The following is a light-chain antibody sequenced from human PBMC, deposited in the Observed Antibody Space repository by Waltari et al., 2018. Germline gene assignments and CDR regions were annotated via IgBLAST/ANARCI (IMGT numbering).Light chain of an antibody. CDR3: QQYESYSYT. J-gene: IGKJ2*01. V-gene: IGKV1-5*03. CDR2: KAF. CDR1: ENIGSW. Sequence: DIQMTQSPSTLSASVGARVTITCRASENIGSWLAWYQQQPGKAPSLLIYKAFTLEDGVPSRFSGSGSGTEFTLTISSLQPDDFAIYYCQQYESYSYTFGQGTRLDIK.